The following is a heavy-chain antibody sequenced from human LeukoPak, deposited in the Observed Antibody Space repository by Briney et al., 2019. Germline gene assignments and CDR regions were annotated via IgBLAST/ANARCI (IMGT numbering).Heavy chain of an antibody. CDR3: AKDQGFGVVIRGSFDY. D-gene: IGHD3-3*01. Sequence: GGSLRLSCAASGFTFDDYTMHWVRQAPGKGLEWVSLISWDGGSTYYADSVKGRFTISRDNSKNSLYLQMNSLRTEDTALYYCAKDQGFGVVIRGSFDYWGQGTLVTVSS. CDR2: ISWDGGST. CDR1: GFTFDDYT. J-gene: IGHJ4*02. V-gene: IGHV3-43*01.